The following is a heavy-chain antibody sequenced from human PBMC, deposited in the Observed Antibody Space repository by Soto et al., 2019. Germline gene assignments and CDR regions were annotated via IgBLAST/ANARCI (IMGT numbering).Heavy chain of an antibody. CDR3: ARDLNRASYYNY. Sequence: QVQLVQSGAEVKKPGASVKVSCKASGYSFTSYGISWVRQAPGQGLEWMGWISTYNGDTNYAQKLQGRLTMTTDTSTSTAYMELRSLRSDDTAVYFCARDLNRASYYNYWGQGTLVTGSS. V-gene: IGHV1-18*01. CDR1: GYSFTSYG. J-gene: IGHJ4*02. CDR2: ISTYNGDT. D-gene: IGHD1-26*01.